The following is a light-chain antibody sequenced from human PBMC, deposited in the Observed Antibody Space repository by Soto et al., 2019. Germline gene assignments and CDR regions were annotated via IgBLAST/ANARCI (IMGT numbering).Light chain of an antibody. CDR3: PQRSNWPPA. Sequence: EIVLTQSPATLSLSPGDRATLSCRASQSVSRYLAWYQQKPGQAPRLLIYDLSNRATGIPARFSGSGSGTDLTLTISSLEPEDFAVYYCPQRSNWPPAFGGGTKVDIK. CDR2: DLS. V-gene: IGKV3-11*01. CDR1: QSVSRY. J-gene: IGKJ4*01.